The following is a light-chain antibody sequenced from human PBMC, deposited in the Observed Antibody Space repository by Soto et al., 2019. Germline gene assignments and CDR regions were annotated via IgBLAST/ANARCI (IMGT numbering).Light chain of an antibody. Sequence: EIVLTQSPATLSLSPVERATLSCRASQSVINYLAWYQQRPGQAPRLLIYDTSNRATGIPARFSGSGSGTDFTLTISSLEPEDFAVYYCQHRNNWPHTFGQGTKVDIK. CDR1: QSVINY. CDR3: QHRNNWPHT. V-gene: IGKV3-11*01. CDR2: DTS. J-gene: IGKJ2*01.